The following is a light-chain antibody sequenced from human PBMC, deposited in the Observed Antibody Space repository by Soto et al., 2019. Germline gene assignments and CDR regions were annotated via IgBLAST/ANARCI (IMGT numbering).Light chain of an antibody. J-gene: IGLJ1*01. CDR3: SSYTSSSTLYV. Sequence: VLTQPASVSGSPGQSIAISCTGASIDVGGYIYVSWYQQHPGKAPKLMIYDVASRPSGVSDRFSGSKSGNTASLTISGLQAEDEADYYCSSYTSSSTLYVFGTGTKVTVL. CDR1: SIDVGGYIY. CDR2: DVA. V-gene: IGLV2-14*03.